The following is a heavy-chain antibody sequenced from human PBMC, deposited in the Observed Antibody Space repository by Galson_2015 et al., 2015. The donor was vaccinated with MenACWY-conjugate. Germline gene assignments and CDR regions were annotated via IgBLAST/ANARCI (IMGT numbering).Heavy chain of an antibody. D-gene: IGHD2-15*01. CDR2: ISPGDSDT. CDR1: GYRFSNYW. CDR3: ARHRAGGGGYYYGRDV. V-gene: IGHV5-51*01. J-gene: IGHJ6*02. Sequence: QSGAEVKKAGESLEISCKTSGYRFSNYWIAWVRQMPGKGLEWMGIISPGDSDTRYSPSLQGQVTISVDKSMSTAYLQWSSLKASDTAMYYWARHRAGGGGYYYGRDVWGQGTTVTVSS.